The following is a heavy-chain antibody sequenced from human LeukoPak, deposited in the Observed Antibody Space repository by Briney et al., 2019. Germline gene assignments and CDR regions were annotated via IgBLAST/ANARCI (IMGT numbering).Heavy chain of an antibody. CDR3: AKDREAVDYYFDY. J-gene: IGHJ4*02. CDR2: INTDGSLT. V-gene: IGHV3-74*01. D-gene: IGHD6-19*01. CDR1: GFTFSTYW. Sequence: PGGSLRLSCAVYGFTFSTYWMHWVRQAPGKGLVWVSRINTDGSLTNYADSVKGRFTISRDNSKNTLHLQMNSLRAEDTAVYYCAKDREAVDYYFDYWGQGTLVTVSS.